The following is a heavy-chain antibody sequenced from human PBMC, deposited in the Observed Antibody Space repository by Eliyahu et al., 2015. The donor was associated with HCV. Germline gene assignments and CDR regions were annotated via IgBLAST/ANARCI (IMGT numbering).Heavy chain of an antibody. CDR1: GYTFSXHD. CDR2: VSPSSGHT. CDR3: ARGRFYGNFEYY. J-gene: IGHJ4*02. Sequence: QVQLVQSGAEVKKPGASVKVSCKASGYTFSXHDINWVRQAPGQGLEWMGWVSPSSGHTTYAQTFQGRVAMTTNTSISTAYMELSSLKSEDTAVYYCARGRFYGNFEYYWGQGTLVTV. V-gene: IGHV1-8*01. D-gene: IGHD4-11*01.